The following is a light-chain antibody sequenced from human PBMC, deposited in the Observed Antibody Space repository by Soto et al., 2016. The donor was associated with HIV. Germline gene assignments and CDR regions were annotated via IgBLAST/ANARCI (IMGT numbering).Light chain of an antibody. CDR2: EVS. Sequence: DIVLAQTPVLLSVTPGQPASISCKSSQSLLHSDRKTYLHWYLQKSGQPPQLLMYEVSNRFSGVPDRFSGSGSGTEFTLKISRVEADDVGVYYCMQSIQYPDTFGRGDQAGD. J-gene: IGKJ2*01. CDR1: QSLLHSDRKTY. CDR3: MQSIQYPDT. V-gene: IGKV2D-29*01.